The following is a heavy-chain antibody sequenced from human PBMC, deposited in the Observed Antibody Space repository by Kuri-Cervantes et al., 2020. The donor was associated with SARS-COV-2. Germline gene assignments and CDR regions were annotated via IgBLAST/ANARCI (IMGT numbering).Heavy chain of an antibody. J-gene: IGHJ4*02. CDR2: LSSSSYI. V-gene: IGHV3-21*01. Sequence: GESLKISCAASGFTFSSYGMHWVRQAPGKGLEWVSSLSSSSYIYYADSVKGRFTISRGDTKNSLYLQMNSLRAEDTAVYYCARGISYSGYDLDYWGQGTLVTVSS. CDR3: ARGISYSGYDLDY. D-gene: IGHD5-12*01. CDR1: GFTFSSYG.